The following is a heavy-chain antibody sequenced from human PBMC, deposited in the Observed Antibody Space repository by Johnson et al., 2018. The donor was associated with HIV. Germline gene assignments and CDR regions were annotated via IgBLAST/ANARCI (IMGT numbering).Heavy chain of an antibody. Sequence: YVDSVKGRFTISRDNAKNSLYLQMNSLRAEDTAAYYCAKEQKWLVVNDAFDFWGQGTMVTVSS. J-gene: IGHJ3*01. V-gene: IGHV3-7*03. CDR3: AKEQKWLVVNDAFDF. D-gene: IGHD6-19*01.